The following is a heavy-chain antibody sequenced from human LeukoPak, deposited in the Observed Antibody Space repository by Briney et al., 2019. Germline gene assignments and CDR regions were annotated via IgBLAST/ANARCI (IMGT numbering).Heavy chain of an antibody. V-gene: IGHV3-23*01. Sequence: GGSLRLSCAASGFTFSSYATSWVRQAPGKGLEWVSVISGRGGSTYYADSVKGRFTISRDDSKNTLYLQMNSLRAEDTAVYYCAKLGDCANGVCYSREDRAYYFDYWGQGTLVTVSS. CDR3: AKLGDCANGVCYSREDRAYYFDY. CDR1: GFTFSSYA. J-gene: IGHJ4*02. D-gene: IGHD2-8*01. CDR2: ISGRGGST.